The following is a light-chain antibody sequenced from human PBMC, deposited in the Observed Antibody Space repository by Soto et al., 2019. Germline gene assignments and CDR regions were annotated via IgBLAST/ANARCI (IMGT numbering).Light chain of an antibody. CDR3: QQSYSTPCT. CDR2: AAA. Sequence: DIQMTQSPSSLSASVGDRVTITCRTSQSISSYLNWYQQKPGKAPKLLIYAAASLQSGVTSRFSGSGSGTDFTLTISSLQPEDCATYYCQQSYSTPCTFGQGTKVAVK. CDR1: QSISSY. V-gene: IGKV1-39*01. J-gene: IGKJ1*01.